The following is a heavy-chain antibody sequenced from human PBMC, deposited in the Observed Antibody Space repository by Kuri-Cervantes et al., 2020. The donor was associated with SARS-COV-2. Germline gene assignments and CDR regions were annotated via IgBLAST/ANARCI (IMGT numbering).Heavy chain of an antibody. CDR3: ARVTTVTGGY. CDR2: ISGSGGST. Sequence: GESLKISCAASGFTFSTYAMTWVRQAPGKGLEWVSAISGSGGSTYYADSVQGRFTISRDNSKNTLYLQMNSLRAEDTAVYYCARVTTVTGGYWGQGTLVTVSS. J-gene: IGHJ4*02. CDR1: GFTFSTYA. D-gene: IGHD4-11*01. V-gene: IGHV3-23*01.